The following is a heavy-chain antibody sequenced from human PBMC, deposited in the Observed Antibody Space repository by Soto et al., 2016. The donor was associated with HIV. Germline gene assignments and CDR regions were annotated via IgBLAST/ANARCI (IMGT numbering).Heavy chain of an antibody. CDR3: ARGITMIGGYFDY. Sequence: QVQLVQSGAEVKKPGASVKVSRKTSGYIFTGYYMHWVRQAPGQGLEWMGWINPNGGGTNYAQKLQGRVTMTRDTSISTAYMELSRLRSDDTAVYYCARGITMIGGYFDYWGQGTLVTVSS. CDR2: INPNGGGT. CDR1: GYIFTGYY. J-gene: IGHJ4*02. D-gene: IGHD3-22*01. V-gene: IGHV1-2*02.